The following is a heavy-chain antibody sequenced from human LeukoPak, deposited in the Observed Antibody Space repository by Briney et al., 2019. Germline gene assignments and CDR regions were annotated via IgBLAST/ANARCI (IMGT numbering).Heavy chain of an antibody. Sequence: GASVKVSCKASGYTFTSYGISWVRQAPGQGLEWMGWINPDTGGTTYAQKFQGRVTMTTDTSISTAYMDLSSLRSDDTALFFCVVYDFWSGFYWGQGTLVTVSS. CDR2: INPDTGGT. CDR1: GYTFTSYG. J-gene: IGHJ4*02. CDR3: VVYDFWSGFY. D-gene: IGHD3-3*01. V-gene: IGHV1-2*02.